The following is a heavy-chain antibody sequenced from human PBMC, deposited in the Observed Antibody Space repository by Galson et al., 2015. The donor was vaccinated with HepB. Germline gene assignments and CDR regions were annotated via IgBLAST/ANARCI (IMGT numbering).Heavy chain of an antibody. CDR2: IYYSGST. CDR3: ARYSSNYGYNWFDP. V-gene: IGHV4-39*01. D-gene: IGHD6-13*01. J-gene: IGHJ5*02. Sequence: SETLSLTCTVSGGSISSSSHYWGWIRQPPGKGLEWIGSIYYSGSTYYNPSLKSRVTISVDTSKNQFSLKVSSVTAADTAVYYCARYSSNYGYNWFDPWGQGTLVTVSS. CDR1: GGSISSSSHY.